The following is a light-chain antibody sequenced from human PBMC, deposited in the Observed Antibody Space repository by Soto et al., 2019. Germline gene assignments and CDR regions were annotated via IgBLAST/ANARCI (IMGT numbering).Light chain of an antibody. J-gene: IGKJ5*01. CDR1: QSVSSN. CDR2: GVS. V-gene: IGKV3-15*01. Sequence: EIVMTQSPATLSVSPGEGATLYCRASQSVSSNLAWYQHKPGQAPRLLIYGVSTRATGLPARFSGSGSETEFTLTISSLQSEDFAVYYCQHYHGWPITFGQGTRLEI. CDR3: QHYHGWPIT.